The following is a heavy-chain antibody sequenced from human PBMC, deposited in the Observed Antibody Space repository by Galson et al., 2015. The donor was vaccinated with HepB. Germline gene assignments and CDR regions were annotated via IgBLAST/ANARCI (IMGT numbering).Heavy chain of an antibody. J-gene: IGHJ3*02. V-gene: IGHV6-1*01. D-gene: IGHD6-13*01. CDR1: GDSVSSNSAA. CDR2: TYYRSKWYN. Sequence: CAISGDSVSSNSAAWNWIRRSPSRGLEWLGRTYYRSKWYNDYAVSVKSRVTINPDTSKNQFSLQLNSATPEDTAVYYCARGGSSSQKVDAFDIWGQGTMVTVSS. CDR3: ARGGSSSQKVDAFDI.